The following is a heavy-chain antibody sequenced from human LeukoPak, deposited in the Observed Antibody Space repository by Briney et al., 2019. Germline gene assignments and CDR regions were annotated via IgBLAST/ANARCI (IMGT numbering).Heavy chain of an antibody. CDR1: GGSISSSSYY. CDR2: IYYSGST. CDR3: ARERPLRFLDLLSYYMDV. Sequence: SETLSLTCTVSGGSISSSSYYWGWIRQPPGKGLEWIGRIYYSGSTYYNPSLKSRVTISVDTSKNQFSLKLSSVTAADTAVYYRARERPLRFLDLLSYYMDVWGKGTTVTVSS. J-gene: IGHJ6*03. V-gene: IGHV4-39*07. D-gene: IGHD3-3*01.